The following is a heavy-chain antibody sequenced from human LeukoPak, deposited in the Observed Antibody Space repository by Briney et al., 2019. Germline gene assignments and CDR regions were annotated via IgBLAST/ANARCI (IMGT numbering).Heavy chain of an antibody. CDR2: ISGDGGST. V-gene: IGHV3-43*02. CDR3: AKDIPVELTWVFDY. D-gene: IGHD4/OR15-4a*01. CDR1: GFTFDDYA. Sequence: PGGPLRLSCAASGFTFDDYAMHWVRQAPGKGLEWVSLISGDGGSTYYADSVKGRFTISRNNSKKSSYLQMNSLRTEDTALYYCAKDIPVELTWVFDYWGQGTLVTVSS. J-gene: IGHJ4*02.